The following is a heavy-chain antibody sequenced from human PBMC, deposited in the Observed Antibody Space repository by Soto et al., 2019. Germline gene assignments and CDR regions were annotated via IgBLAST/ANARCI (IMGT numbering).Heavy chain of an antibody. J-gene: IGHJ6*02. CDR2: IYYSGST. D-gene: IGHD2-2*01. Sequence: SETLSLTCTVSGGSVSSGSYYWSWIRQPPGKGLEWIGYIYYSGSTNYNPSLKSRVTISVDTSKNQFSLKLSSVTAADTAVYYCARVCACSSTSRYVVPGYYYGMDVWGQGTTVTVSS. CDR1: GGSVSSGSYY. V-gene: IGHV4-61*01. CDR3: ARVCACSSTSRYVVPGYYYGMDV.